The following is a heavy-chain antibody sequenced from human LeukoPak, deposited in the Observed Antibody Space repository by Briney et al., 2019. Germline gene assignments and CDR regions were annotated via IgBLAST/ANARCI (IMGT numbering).Heavy chain of an antibody. J-gene: IGHJ3*02. Sequence: GGSLRLSCAASGFTFSSMNWVRQAPGKGLEWVSFISSSSDYIYYAGSVKGRFTISRDNAKNSLFLQMNSLRAEDTAVYYCARDRSGSWYAFDIWGQGTMVTVSS. D-gene: IGHD6-13*01. CDR3: ARDRSGSWYAFDI. CDR2: ISSSSDYI. CDR1: GFTFSS. V-gene: IGHV3-21*06.